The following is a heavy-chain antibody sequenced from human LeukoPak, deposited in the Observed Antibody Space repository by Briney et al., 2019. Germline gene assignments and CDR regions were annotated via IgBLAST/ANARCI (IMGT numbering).Heavy chain of an antibody. Sequence: TSETLCLTCAVSGGSISSSSWWRWVRPPPGKGLEWIGEMYHGGSTNYNPSLKSRVTISVDKSKNQFSLKLSSVTAADTAVYYCARDPGVFDYWGQGTLVTVSS. D-gene: IGHD3-10*01. CDR1: GGSISSSSW. J-gene: IGHJ4*02. V-gene: IGHV4-4*02. CDR2: MYHGGST. CDR3: ARDPGVFDY.